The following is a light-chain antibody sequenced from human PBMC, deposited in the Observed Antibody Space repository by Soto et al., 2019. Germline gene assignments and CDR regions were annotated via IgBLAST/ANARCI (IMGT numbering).Light chain of an antibody. V-gene: IGLV2-11*01. CDR2: DVT. J-gene: IGLJ3*02. CDR1: SSNFYDS. CDR3: CSCVDYYIWG. Sequence: QSVLTQPRSVSGSPGQSVTISCSGISSNFYDSVSWYQQHPGKAPKLIIFDVTKRPSGVPGRFSGSKSGNRASLTISGLQCEDEADYYCCSCVDYYIWGFGGGTKLAFL.